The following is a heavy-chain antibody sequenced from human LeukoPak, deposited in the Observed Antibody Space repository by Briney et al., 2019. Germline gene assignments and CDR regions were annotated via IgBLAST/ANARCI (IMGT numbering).Heavy chain of an antibody. CDR3: VRDHDY. CDR1: GFTVSATY. CDR2: IYSGGSA. J-gene: IGHJ4*02. Sequence: GGSLRLSCAASGFTVSATYMSWVRQAPGKGLEWVSVIYSGGSAYYADSVKGRFTISRDSSQNTLFLQMNSLRAEDTAVYYCVRDHDYWGQGTLVTVSS. V-gene: IGHV3-53*01.